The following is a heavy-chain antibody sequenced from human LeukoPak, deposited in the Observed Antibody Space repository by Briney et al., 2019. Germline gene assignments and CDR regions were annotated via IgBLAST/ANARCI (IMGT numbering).Heavy chain of an antibody. CDR2: ISSSGSTI. Sequence: PGGSLRLSCAASGFTFSSYEMNWVRQAPGKGLEWVSYISSSGSTIYYADSVKGRFTISRDNAKNSLYLQMNSLRAEDTAVYYCAGLVAVAFDIWGQGTMVTVSS. D-gene: IGHD2-15*01. V-gene: IGHV3-48*03. CDR3: AGLVAVAFDI. J-gene: IGHJ3*02. CDR1: GFTFSSYE.